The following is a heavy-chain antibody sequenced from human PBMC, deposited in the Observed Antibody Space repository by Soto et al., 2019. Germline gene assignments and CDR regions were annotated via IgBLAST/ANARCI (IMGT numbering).Heavy chain of an antibody. Sequence: GGSLRLSCTASGFTFGDYAMSWVRQAPGKGLEWGGFIRSKAYGGTTEYAASVKGRFTISRDDSKSIAYLQMNSLKTEDTAVYYCTRDFHDSSGYYYWYFDYWGQGTLVTVSS. CDR2: IRSKAYGGTT. CDR1: GFTFGDYA. V-gene: IGHV3-49*04. J-gene: IGHJ4*02. D-gene: IGHD3-22*01. CDR3: TRDFHDSSGYYYWYFDY.